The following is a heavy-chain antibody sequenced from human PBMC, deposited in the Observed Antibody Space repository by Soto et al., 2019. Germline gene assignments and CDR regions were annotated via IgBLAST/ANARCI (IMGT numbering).Heavy chain of an antibody. V-gene: IGHV4-61*01. CDR2: IYSSGST. D-gene: IGHD5-12*01. CDR1: DGSVSSGSYY. CDR3: ARDSLAFFDS. J-gene: IGHJ4*02. Sequence: SETLSLTCTVSDGSVSSGSYYWTWVRQPPGKGLEWIGYIYSSGSTLYNPSLKSRVIISVDTSMNQFSLKLSSVTAADTAVYYCARDSLAFFDSWGQGTLVTVSS.